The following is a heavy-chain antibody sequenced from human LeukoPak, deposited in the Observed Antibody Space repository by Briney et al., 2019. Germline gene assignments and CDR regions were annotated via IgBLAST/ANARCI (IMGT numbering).Heavy chain of an antibody. Sequence: LPGGSLRLSCAASGFTFSNYAMCWVRQAPGKGLEWVSAISGSGGGTYYADSVKGRLTISRDNSKNTLYVQMNSLRAEDTAVYYCAKALAMAGTFTFDIWGQGTLVTVSS. V-gene: IGHV3-23*01. CDR2: ISGSGGGT. J-gene: IGHJ3*02. CDR3: AKALAMAGTFTFDI. CDR1: GFTFSNYA. D-gene: IGHD6-19*01.